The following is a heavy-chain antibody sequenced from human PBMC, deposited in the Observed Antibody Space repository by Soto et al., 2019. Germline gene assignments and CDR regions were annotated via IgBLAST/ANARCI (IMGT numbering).Heavy chain of an antibody. CDR3: RVSGNYDY. V-gene: IGHV3-64*01. J-gene: IGHJ4*02. D-gene: IGHD1-7*01. CDR2: ISSNGGTT. Sequence: EVQLAESGGGMVQPGGSLRLSCVASGFTFSSYDMHWVRQAPGKGLEYVSSISSNGGTTYYGNSVKGRFTISRDNSKNTLYLQMGSLRADDRAVYVGRVSGNYDYWGQGTLVTVSS. CDR1: GFTFSSYD.